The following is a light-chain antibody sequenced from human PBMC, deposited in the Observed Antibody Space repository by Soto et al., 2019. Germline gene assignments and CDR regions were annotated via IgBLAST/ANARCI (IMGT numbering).Light chain of an antibody. CDR2: RAS. Sequence: IALTQSPATVSVSPGDRVTLSCWASQNIYSNLGWYQQRPGQAPRLIIYRASARPTGIPARFSGSGSGTEFTLTISSLQSEDFATYYCQQHHNLWSFGRGTKVEIK. CDR3: QQHHNLWS. J-gene: IGKJ1*01. V-gene: IGKV3-15*01. CDR1: QNIYSN.